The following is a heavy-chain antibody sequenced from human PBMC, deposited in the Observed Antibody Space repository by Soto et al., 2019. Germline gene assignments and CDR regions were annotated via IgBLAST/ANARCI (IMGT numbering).Heavy chain of an antibody. CDR3: AHRRSNWFDP. CDR1: GFSLSTSGVG. CDR2: IYWDDDK. Sequence: QITLKESGPPLVKPTQTLTLTCTFSGFSLSTSGVGVGWIRQPPGKALEWLALIYWDDDKRYSPSLKSRLTIXXDTSKNQVVLTMTNMDPVDTAPYYCAHRRSNWFDPWGQGTLVTVSS. J-gene: IGHJ5*02. V-gene: IGHV2-5*02.